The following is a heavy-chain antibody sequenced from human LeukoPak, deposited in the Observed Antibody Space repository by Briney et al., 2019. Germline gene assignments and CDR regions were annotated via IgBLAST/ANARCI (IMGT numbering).Heavy chain of an antibody. J-gene: IGHJ4*02. CDR3: ARAKWERPFDY. Sequence: AASVKVSCKAPGYTFTSYAMHWVRQAPGQRLEWMGWINAGNGNTKYSQEFQGRVTITRDTSASTAYMELSSLRSEDTAVYYCARAKWERPFDYWGQGTLVTVSS. D-gene: IGHD1-26*01. V-gene: IGHV1-3*01. CDR1: GYTFTSYA. CDR2: INAGNGNT.